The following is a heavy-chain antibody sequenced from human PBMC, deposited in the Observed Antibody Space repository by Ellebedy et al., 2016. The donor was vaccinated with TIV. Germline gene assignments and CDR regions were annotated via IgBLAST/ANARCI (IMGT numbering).Heavy chain of an antibody. J-gene: IGHJ4*02. D-gene: IGHD2-15*01. CDR2: ISSGSSTI. CDR3: ARLYCTGGSCPGDC. CDR1: GFTFSSYS. V-gene: IGHV3-48*02. Sequence: PGGSLRPSCPAPGFTFSSYSMNWVRQAPGTGLEWVSYISSGSSTIYYADSVKGRFTISRDNAKNSLYLQMSSLRDEDPAVYYCARLYCTGGSCPGDCWGQGTLVTVSS.